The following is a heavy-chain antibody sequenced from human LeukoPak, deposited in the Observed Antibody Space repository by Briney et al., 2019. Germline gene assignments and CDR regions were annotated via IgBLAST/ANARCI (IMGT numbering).Heavy chain of an antibody. CDR1: SYPISTGYY. CDR2: ICHSGST. CDR3: AKHFKVEPGAIDP. Sequence: TSETLSLTCAVSSYPISTGYYWGWIRQPPAQGLEWIGSICHSGSTYYNASLKSRVTISLDRAKNHFSLKLNSVTAADTAVYYCAKHFKVEPGAIDPWGQGTLVTFSS. J-gene: IGHJ5*02. V-gene: IGHV4-38-2*01. D-gene: IGHD3-3*02.